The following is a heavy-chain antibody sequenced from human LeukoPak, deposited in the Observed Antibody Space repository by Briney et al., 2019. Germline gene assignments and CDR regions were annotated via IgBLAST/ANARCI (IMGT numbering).Heavy chain of an antibody. D-gene: IGHD3-10*01. CDR3: ARVHGSGSYRAYYYYYMDV. J-gene: IGHJ6*03. V-gene: IGHV4-4*07. Sequence: SETLSLTCTVSGGSISSYYWSWIRQPAGKGLEWIGRIYTSGSTNYNPSLKSRVTMSVDTSKNQFSLKLSSVTAAATAVYYCARVHGSGSYRAYYYYYMDVWGKGTTVTISS. CDR2: IYTSGST. CDR1: GGSISSYY.